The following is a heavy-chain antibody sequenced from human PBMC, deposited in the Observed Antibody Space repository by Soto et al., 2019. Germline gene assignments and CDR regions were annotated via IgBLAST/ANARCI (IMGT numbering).Heavy chain of an antibody. Sequence: SQTLSLTCAISGDSVSSGSVAWHWIRQSPSRGLEWLGRTFYRSKWYNDYSLSVKSRITFNADTSKNQFSLQLNSVTPEHTAVYYCARDAGSTLSYPYGMDVWGQGTTVTVSS. CDR3: ARDAGSTLSYPYGMDV. V-gene: IGHV6-1*01. CDR1: GDSVSSGSVA. D-gene: IGHD1-26*01. CDR2: TFYRSKWYN. J-gene: IGHJ6*02.